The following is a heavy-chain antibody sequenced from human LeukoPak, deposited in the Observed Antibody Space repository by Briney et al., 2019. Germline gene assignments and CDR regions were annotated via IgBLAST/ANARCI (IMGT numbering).Heavy chain of an antibody. Sequence: SETLSLTCTVSGGSISRDYWSWIRQLPGKGLEWIGYIYYSGSTNYNPSLKSRVTISVDTSKNQFSLKLSSVTAADTAVYYCASTKRRDGYNYFDYWGREPWSPSPQ. CDR2: IYYSGST. V-gene: IGHV4-59*08. CDR3: ASTKRRDGYNYFDY. D-gene: IGHD5-24*01. CDR1: GGSISRDY. J-gene: IGHJ4*02.